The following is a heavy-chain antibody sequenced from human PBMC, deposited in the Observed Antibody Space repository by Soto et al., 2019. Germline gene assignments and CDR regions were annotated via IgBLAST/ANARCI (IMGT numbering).Heavy chain of an antibody. CDR1: GASITRGAYY. Sequence: SETLSLTCTVSGASITRGAYYWNWLRQPPGRGLEWIGYIYYSGSTNYNPSLKSRVTISVDTSNQFSLKLNSVTVADTAVYYCARHVSYGSESYYYGMDVWGQGTTVTVSS. V-gene: IGHV4-61*08. J-gene: IGHJ6*02. CDR2: IYYSGST. D-gene: IGHD3-10*01. CDR3: ARHVSYGSESYYYGMDV.